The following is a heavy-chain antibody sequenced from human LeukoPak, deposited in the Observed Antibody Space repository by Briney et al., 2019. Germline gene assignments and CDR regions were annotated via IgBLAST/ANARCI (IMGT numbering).Heavy chain of an antibody. CDR1: GFTFSNYA. V-gene: IGHV3-23*01. Sequence: PGGSLRLSCAASGFTFSNYAMSWVRQAPGKGLEWISAITGDGGDTYYADSVKGRFTISRDNSKDTLYLQMNSLRVEDTAVYYCAKGSRSSRPYYFDYWGQGALVTVSS. CDR2: ITGDGGDT. J-gene: IGHJ4*02. D-gene: IGHD6-6*01. CDR3: AKGSRSSRPYYFDY.